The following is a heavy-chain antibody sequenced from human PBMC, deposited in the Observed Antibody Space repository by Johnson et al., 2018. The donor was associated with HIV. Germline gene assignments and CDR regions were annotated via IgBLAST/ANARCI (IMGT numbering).Heavy chain of an antibody. CDR3: ARRKIAARLAAFDI. Sequence: QMQLVESGGGVVQPGRSLRLSCAASGFTFSSYAMHWVRQAPGKGLEWVAVISYDGSNKYYADSVKGRFTISRDNSKNTLYLQMNSLRAEDTAVYYCARRKIAARLAAFDIWGQGTMVTVSS. CDR2: ISYDGSNK. J-gene: IGHJ3*02. D-gene: IGHD6-6*01. V-gene: IGHV3-30*04. CDR1: GFTFSSYA.